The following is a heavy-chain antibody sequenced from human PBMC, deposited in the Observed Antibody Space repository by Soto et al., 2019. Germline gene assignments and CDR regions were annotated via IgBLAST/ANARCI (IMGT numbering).Heavy chain of an antibody. CDR1: GGSISSGDYY. V-gene: IGHV4-30-4*01. CDR2: IYYSGST. CDR3: AKSPSSSWYWFDP. D-gene: IGHD6-13*01. Sequence: QVQLQESGPGLVKPSQTLSLTCTVSGGSISSGDYYWSWIRQPPGKGLEWIGYIYYSGSTYYNPSLKSRVSISVDTSKNQFSLKLSSVTAADTAVYCCAKSPSSSWYWFDPWGQGTLVTVSS. J-gene: IGHJ5*02.